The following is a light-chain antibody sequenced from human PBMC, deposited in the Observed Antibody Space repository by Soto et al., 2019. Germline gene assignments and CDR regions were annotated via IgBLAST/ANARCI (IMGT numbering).Light chain of an antibody. CDR2: DAS. CDR3: QQRSSWPRT. V-gene: IGKV3-11*01. CDR1: QSVSSY. Sequence: EIVLTQSPATLSLSPGERATLSCRASQSVSSYLAWYQQKPGQTPRLLIYDASNRATGIPARFSGSGSGTDFTLTMRSLEPEDFAVYYCQQRSSWPRTFGQGTKLEIK. J-gene: IGKJ2*01.